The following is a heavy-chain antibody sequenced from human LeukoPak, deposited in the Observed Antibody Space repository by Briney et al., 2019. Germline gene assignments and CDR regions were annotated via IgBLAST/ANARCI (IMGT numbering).Heavy chain of an antibody. CDR3: ATEPGIGYAFDI. CDR2: INPDGSTE. D-gene: IGHD2-15*01. V-gene: IGHV3-7*01. CDR1: GITFRNYW. J-gene: IGHJ3*02. Sequence: GGSLRLSCVASGITFRNYWMSWVRQAPGKGLEWVANINPDGSTENYVHSVKGRFTISRANAKTSLSLQMNSLRAEDTAVYYCATEPGIGYAFDIWGQGTMVTVSS.